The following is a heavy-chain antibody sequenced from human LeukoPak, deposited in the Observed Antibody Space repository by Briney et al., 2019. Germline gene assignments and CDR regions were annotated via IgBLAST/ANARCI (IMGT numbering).Heavy chain of an antibody. CDR2: IWYDGSNK. D-gene: IGHD6-19*01. CDR3: ARDSLGTSSGWFDA. V-gene: IGHV3-33*01. Sequence: GRSLRLSCAASGFTFSSYGMHWVRQAPGKGLEWVAVIWYDGSNKYYADSVKGRFTISRDNSKNTLYLQMNSLRAEDTAVYYCARDSLGTSSGWFDAWGQGTLVTVSS. J-gene: IGHJ5*02. CDR1: GFTFSSYG.